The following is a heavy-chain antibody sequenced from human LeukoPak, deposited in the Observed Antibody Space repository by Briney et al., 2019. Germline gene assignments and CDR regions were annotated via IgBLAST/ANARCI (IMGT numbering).Heavy chain of an antibody. Sequence: GGSLRLSCVASGFTFSRYWMSWVRQAPGKGLEWVANINQDGSEKYCVDSVKGRFTISRDNAKKSLYLQMNSLRAEDTAVYYCARDEYYYDSSGYYYYFDYWGQGTLVTVSS. CDR3: ARDEYYYDSSGYYYYFDY. V-gene: IGHV3-7*04. CDR1: GFTFSRYW. J-gene: IGHJ4*02. CDR2: INQDGSEK. D-gene: IGHD3-22*01.